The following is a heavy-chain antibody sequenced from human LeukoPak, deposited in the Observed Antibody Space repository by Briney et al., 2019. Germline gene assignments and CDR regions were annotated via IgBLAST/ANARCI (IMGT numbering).Heavy chain of an antibody. CDR2: IHYSGST. Sequence: PSETLSLTCTVSGGSIRSSSDLWGWIRQPPGKGLEWIGSIHYSGSTNYNPSLRSRVTISVDTSKNRFSLKLSSVTAADTAVYYCATLKRSTPNWFDPWGQGILVTVSS. V-gene: IGHV4-39*01. J-gene: IGHJ5*02. CDR1: GGSIRSSSDL. CDR3: ATLKRSTPNWFDP.